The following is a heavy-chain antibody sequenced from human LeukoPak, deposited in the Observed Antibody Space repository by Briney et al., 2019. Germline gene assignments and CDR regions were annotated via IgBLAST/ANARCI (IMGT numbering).Heavy chain of an antibody. CDR1: GYTLTELS. CDR3: ATTVSISGSYYDNWFDP. Sequence: ASVKVSCKVSGYTLTELSMHWVRQAPGKGLEWMGGFDPEDGETIYAQKFQGRVTMTEDTSTDTAYMELSSLRPEDTAVYYCATTVSISGSYYDNWFDPWGQGTLVTVSS. D-gene: IGHD1-26*01. CDR2: FDPEDGET. J-gene: IGHJ5*02. V-gene: IGHV1-24*01.